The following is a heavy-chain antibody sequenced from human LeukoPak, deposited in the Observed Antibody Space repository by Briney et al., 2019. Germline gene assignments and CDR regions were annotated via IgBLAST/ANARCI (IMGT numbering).Heavy chain of an antibody. V-gene: IGHV4-39*07. CDR2: IYHGWST. CDR1: GGSIYVNNYY. J-gene: IGHJ6*03. Sequence: PSETLCLTCTISGGSIYVNNYYWVWIRQPPGEGLEWVASIYHGWSTYYNPSLKRRVPMAVDTSKNQFSLKLSSVTAADTAVYSCARAAGGWDKYYYHYIDVWGKGTTVTVSS. D-gene: IGHD1-26*01. CDR3: ARAAGGWDKYYYHYIDV.